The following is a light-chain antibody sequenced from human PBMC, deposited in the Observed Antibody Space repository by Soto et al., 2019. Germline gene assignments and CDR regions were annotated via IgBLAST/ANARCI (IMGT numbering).Light chain of an antibody. Sequence: DIQMTQSPSSLSASVGDRVTITCRARQGIRNDVGWYQQKAGKAPKRLIAAASNFQRGGPSRFSGSRSGTEFTLAISSLRPEDFATCYCLQHNSYPRTLGQGTRLEIK. V-gene: IGKV1-17*01. CDR2: AAS. J-gene: IGKJ2*02. CDR1: QGIRND. CDR3: LQHNSYPRT.